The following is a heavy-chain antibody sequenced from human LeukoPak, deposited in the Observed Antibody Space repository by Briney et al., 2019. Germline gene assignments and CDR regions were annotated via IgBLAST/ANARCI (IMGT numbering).Heavy chain of an antibody. D-gene: IGHD2-15*01. CDR3: ARQGSGRYYYYGMDV. V-gene: IGHV4-59*08. CDR1: GGSISSYY. CDR2: IYYSGST. J-gene: IGHJ6*02. Sequence: SGTLSLTCTVSGGSISSYYWSWIRQPPGKGLEWIGYIYYSGSTNYNPSLKSRVTISVDTSKNQFSLKLSSVTAADTAVYYCARQGSGRYYYYGMDVWGQGTTVTVSS.